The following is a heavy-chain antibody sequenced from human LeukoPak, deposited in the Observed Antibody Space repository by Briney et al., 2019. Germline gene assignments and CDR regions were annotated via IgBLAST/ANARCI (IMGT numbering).Heavy chain of an antibody. CDR2: ISGSDGST. CDR3: AKVRFGVTARYYFDY. CDR1: GFTFSSYA. Sequence: GGSLRLSCAASGFTFSSYAMSWVRQAPGKGLEWVSAISGSDGSTYYADSVKGRFTISRDNSKNTLYLQMNSLRAEDTAVYYCAKVRFGVTARYYFDYWGQGTLVTVSS. J-gene: IGHJ4*02. V-gene: IGHV3-23*01. D-gene: IGHD3-10*01.